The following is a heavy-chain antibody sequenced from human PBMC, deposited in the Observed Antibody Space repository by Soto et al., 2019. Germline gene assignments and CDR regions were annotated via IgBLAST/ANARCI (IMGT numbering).Heavy chain of an antibody. CDR2: ISGSGGST. Sequence: HPGGSLRLSCAASGFTFSSYAMSWVRQAPGKGLEWVSAISGSGGSTYYADSVKGRFTISRDNSKNTLYLQMNSLRAEDTAVYYCAKMEQLVHGVDYWGQGTLVTVSS. V-gene: IGHV3-23*01. D-gene: IGHD6-6*01. CDR1: GFTFSSYA. J-gene: IGHJ4*02. CDR3: AKMEQLVHGVDY.